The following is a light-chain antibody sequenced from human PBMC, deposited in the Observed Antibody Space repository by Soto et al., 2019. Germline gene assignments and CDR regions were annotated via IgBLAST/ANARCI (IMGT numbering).Light chain of an antibody. Sequence: IVLTQSPATLSLSPGERATLSCRASQSDGNYIAWYQQKPGQPPRLLSYDVSNRATGVPARFSCSGSGTDFTLTISSLEPEDFGVYHCQQRSSWPRMYTFGQGTKLEI. V-gene: IGKV3-11*01. CDR3: QQRSSWPRMYT. J-gene: IGKJ2*01. CDR1: QSDGNY. CDR2: DVS.